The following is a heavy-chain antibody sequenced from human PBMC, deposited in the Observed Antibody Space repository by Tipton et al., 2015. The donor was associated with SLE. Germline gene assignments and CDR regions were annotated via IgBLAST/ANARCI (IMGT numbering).Heavy chain of an antibody. CDR2: VSHSRST. V-gene: IGHV4-34*01. CDR3: ARPSTTVVPDY. Sequence: WSWVRQPPGKGLEWIGEVSHSRSTNYNPSLKSRGTISLDTSNNQFSLRLSSVTAADTAVYYCARPSTTVVPDYWGRGTLVTVSS. D-gene: IGHD3-10*01. J-gene: IGHJ4*02.